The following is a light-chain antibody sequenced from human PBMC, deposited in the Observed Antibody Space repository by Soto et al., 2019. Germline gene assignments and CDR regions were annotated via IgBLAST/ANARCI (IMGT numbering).Light chain of an antibody. CDR1: QTISSG. V-gene: IGKV1-5*03. J-gene: IGKJ1*01. CDR2: KAS. Sequence: DIQMTQSPSTLSGSVGDRVTIPCRASQTISSGLAWYQQKPGKAPKLLIYKASTLKSGVPSRFSGSGSGTEFTLTISRLQPDDFATYYCQHYNSYSEAFGQGTKVELK. CDR3: QHYNSYSEA.